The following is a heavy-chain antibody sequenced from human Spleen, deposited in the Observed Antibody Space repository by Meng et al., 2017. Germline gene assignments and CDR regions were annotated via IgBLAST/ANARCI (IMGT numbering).Heavy chain of an antibody. V-gene: IGHV4-34*01. CDR1: GGSFSGYY. D-gene: IGHD4-11*01. J-gene: IGHJ4*02. CDR3: ARGPTTVAHDFDY. CDR2: INHRGNT. Sequence: QVQLQTWGAVLLEASETLSLTCAGYGGSFSGYYWSWTRQPPGKGLEWIGEINHRGNTNYNSFLESRVTISVDTSQNSLSLKLSYVTAADSAVYYCARGPTTVAHDFDYWGQGTLVTVSS.